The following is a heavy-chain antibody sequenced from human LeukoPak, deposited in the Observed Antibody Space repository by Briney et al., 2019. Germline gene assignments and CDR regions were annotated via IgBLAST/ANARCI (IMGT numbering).Heavy chain of an antibody. CDR1: GGSISSGSYY. D-gene: IGHD2-21*01. J-gene: IGHJ4*02. CDR2: IYTSGST. V-gene: IGHV4-61*02. CDR3: ARGLTYCGGDCFDY. Sequence: SQTLSLTCTVSGGSISSGSYYWSWIRQPAGKGLEWSGRIYTSGSTNYNPSLKSRVTISVDTSKNQFSLKLSSVTAADTAVYYCARGLTYCGGDCFDYWGQGTLVTVSS.